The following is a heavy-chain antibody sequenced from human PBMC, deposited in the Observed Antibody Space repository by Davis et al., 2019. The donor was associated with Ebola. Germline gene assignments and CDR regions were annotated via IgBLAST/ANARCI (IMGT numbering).Heavy chain of an antibody. V-gene: IGHV3-9*01. CDR1: GFTFDDYA. CDR3: AKGYYDSSGYFGLIDY. D-gene: IGHD3-22*01. Sequence: SLKISCAASGFTFDDYAMHWVRQAPGKGLEWVSGISWNSGSIGYADSVKGRFTISRDNAKNSLYVQMSSLRAEDTALYYCAKGYYDSSGYFGLIDYWGQGTLVTVSS. J-gene: IGHJ4*02. CDR2: ISWNSGSI.